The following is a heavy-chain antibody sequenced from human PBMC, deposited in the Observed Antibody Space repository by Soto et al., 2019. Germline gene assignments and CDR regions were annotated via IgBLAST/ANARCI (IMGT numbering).Heavy chain of an antibody. V-gene: IGHV2-5*02. J-gene: IGHJ4*02. CDR3: AHRVLRTVFGLVTTTAISFDF. D-gene: IGHD3-3*01. CDR1: GFSLTTSGVG. Sequence: QITLNESGPTVVRPTETLTLTCRFSGFSLTTSGVGVGWIRQSPGKAPEWLALIYWDDDKRYSASLKSRLTIPKDTSKYQVVVTVSDLDPSDTATYYCAHRVLRTVFGLVTTTAISFDFWGQGNPVAVSS. CDR2: IYWDDDK.